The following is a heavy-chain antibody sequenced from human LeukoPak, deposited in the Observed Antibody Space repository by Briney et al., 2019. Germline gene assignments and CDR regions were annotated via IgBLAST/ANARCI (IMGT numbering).Heavy chain of an antibody. CDR1: GFTVSSIY. CDR3: ARESVYGGNPGFDY. D-gene: IGHD4-23*01. Sequence: GGSLRLSCAASGFTVSSIYMGWVRQAPGKGLEWVSVLYSGGNIYYADSVKGRFIISRDTSKNTLYLQMNSLRVEDTAVYYCARESVYGGNPGFDYWGQGTLVTVSS. CDR2: LYSGGNI. V-gene: IGHV3-66*01. J-gene: IGHJ4*02.